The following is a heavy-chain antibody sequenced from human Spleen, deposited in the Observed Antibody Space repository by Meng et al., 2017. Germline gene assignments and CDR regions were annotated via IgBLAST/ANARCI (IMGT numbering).Heavy chain of an antibody. CDR3: ARGSSGYYTTLNWFDP. CDR2: INHSGST. J-gene: IGHJ5*02. Sequence: ESLKISCAASGFTFSYYYMSGVRQAPGKGLEWIGEINHSGSTNYNPSLKSRVTISVDTSKNQFSLKLSSVTAADTAVYYCARGSSGYYTTLNWFDPWGQGTLVTVSS. V-gene: IGHV4-34*01. CDR1: GFTFSYYY. D-gene: IGHD3-22*01.